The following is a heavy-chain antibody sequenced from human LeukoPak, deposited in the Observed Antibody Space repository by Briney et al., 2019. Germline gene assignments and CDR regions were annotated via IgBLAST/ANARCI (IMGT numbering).Heavy chain of an antibody. CDR2: IWYDGSNK. J-gene: IGHJ2*01. CDR3: ARDYLDWYFDL. V-gene: IGHV3-33*01. CDR1: GFTFSGYG. Sequence: GGSLRLACAASGFTFSGYGMHWVRQAPGKGLEWVAVIWYDGSNKYYADSVKGRFTISRDNSKNTLYLQMNSLRAEDTAVYYCARDYLDWYFDLWGRGTLVTVSS.